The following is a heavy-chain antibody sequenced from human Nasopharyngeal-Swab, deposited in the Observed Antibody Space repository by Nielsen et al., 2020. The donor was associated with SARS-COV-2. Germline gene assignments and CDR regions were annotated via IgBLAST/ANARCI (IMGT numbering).Heavy chain of an antibody. Sequence: GGSLRLSCAASGFTFSSYAMSWVRQAPGKGLEWVSSISGSGDTTYYADSVKDRFTISRDNSKNTLYMQTNSLRVEDTAVYSCAKAPYLRGLDVWGQGTTVTVSS. D-gene: IGHD2-21*01. V-gene: IGHV3-23*01. CDR2: ISGSGDTT. CDR1: GFTFSSYA. CDR3: AKAPYLRGLDV. J-gene: IGHJ6*02.